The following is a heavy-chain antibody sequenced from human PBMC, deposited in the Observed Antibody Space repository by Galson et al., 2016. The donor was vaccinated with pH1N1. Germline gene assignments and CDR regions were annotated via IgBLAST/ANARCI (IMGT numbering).Heavy chain of an antibody. J-gene: IGHJ4*02. D-gene: IGHD3-9*01. V-gene: IGHV1-2*02. Sequence: SVKVSCKASGYTFSDYYIHRVRRAPGQGFEWMGWINPKSSGTKYAQHLQGRVTMTKDTSINTVYMEVSRLRSDDTAVYFCARDLRDSSTGYRFCGFDYWGQGSLVAVSS. CDR3: ARDLRDSSTGYRFCGFDY. CDR1: GYTFSDYY. CDR2: INPKSSGT.